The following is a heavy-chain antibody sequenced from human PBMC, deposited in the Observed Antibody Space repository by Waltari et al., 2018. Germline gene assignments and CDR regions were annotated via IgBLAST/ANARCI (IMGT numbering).Heavy chain of an antibody. V-gene: IGHV4-59*08. J-gene: IGHJ6*03. CDR3: ALWESDWRAFRF. CDR2: SRHSGDT. Sequence: SWFGRGRGKGAGWIGCSRHSGDTKQKPSLKGRVTMSVDTSRNEFALRLSSVTAADASVYDCALWESDWRAFRFWGKGTFGTVSS. D-gene: IGHD3-16*01.